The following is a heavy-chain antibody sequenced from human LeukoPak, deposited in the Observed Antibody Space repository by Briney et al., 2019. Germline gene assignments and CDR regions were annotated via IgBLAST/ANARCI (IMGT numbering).Heavy chain of an antibody. CDR3: AREVDGDYFDY. J-gene: IGHJ4*02. V-gene: IGHV3-30-3*01. Sequence: PGGSLRLSCAASGFTFSSYAMHWVRQAPGKGLEWVAVISYDGSNKYYADSVKGRFTISRDNSKNTLYLQMNSLRAEDTAVYYCAREVDGDYFDYWGQGTLVTVSS. CDR1: GFTFSSYA. D-gene: IGHD4-17*01. CDR2: ISYDGSNK.